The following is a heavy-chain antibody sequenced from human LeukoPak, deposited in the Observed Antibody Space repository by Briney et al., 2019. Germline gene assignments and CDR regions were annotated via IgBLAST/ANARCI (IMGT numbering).Heavy chain of an antibody. CDR2: IYYSGST. D-gene: IGHD3-10*01. Sequence: SETLSLTCTVSGGSISSYYWCWIRQPPGKGLEWTGYIYYSGSTKYNPSLKSRVTISVDTSKNQFSLRRSFVTAADTAVYYCVRVTSGTVDYWGQGILVTVSS. V-gene: IGHV4-59*12. CDR1: GGSISSYY. CDR3: VRVTSGTVDY. J-gene: IGHJ4*02.